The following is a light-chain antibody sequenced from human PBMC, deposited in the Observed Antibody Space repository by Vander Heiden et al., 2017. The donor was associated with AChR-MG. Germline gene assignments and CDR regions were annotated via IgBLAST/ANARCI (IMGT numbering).Light chain of an antibody. V-gene: IGLV2-11*01. CDR1: STDVGGYNY. Sequence: QSALTQPRSVSGSPGQSVTISCTGTSTDVGGYNYVSWYQQHPDKAPKLMIYDVTNRPSGVPDRFSGSKSGNTASLTISGLQADDEADYHCYSYAGSYTWVFGGGTKLTVL. CDR2: DVT. CDR3: YSYAGSYTWV. J-gene: IGLJ3*02.